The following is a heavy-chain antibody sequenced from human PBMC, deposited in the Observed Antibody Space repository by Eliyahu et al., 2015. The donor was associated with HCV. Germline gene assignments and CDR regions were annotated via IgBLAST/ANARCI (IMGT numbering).Heavy chain of an antibody. CDR3: AKDIYDILTGLPDY. CDR2: ISWNSGSI. CDR1: GFTFXDYA. Sequence: EVQLVESGGGXVQPGXSLXLSCAXSGFTFXDYAMXWXRQAPGKGLEWVSGISWNSGSIGYADSVKGRFTISRDNAKNSLYLQMNSLRAEDTALYYCAKDIYDILTGLPDYWGQGTLVTVSS. J-gene: IGHJ4*02. D-gene: IGHD3-9*01. V-gene: IGHV3-9*01.